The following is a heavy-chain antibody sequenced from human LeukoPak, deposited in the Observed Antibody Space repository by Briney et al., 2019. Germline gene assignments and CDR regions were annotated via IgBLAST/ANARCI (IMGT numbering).Heavy chain of an antibody. Sequence: PGGSLRLSCAASGFTFSTYSMNWVRQAPGKGLEWVSSISSSSSYIYYADSVKGRFTISRDNAKNSLYLQMNSLRAEDTAVYYCARVDDGDYVGDFDYWGQGTLVTVSS. CDR1: GFTFSTYS. CDR3: ARVDDGDYVGDFDY. CDR2: ISSSSSYI. J-gene: IGHJ4*02. D-gene: IGHD4-17*01. V-gene: IGHV3-21*01.